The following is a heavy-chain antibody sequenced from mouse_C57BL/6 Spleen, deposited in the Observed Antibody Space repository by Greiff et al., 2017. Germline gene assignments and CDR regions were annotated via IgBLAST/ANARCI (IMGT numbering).Heavy chain of an antibody. Sequence: EVQLQQSGPGLVKPSQSLSLTCSVTGYSITSGYYWNWIRQFPGNKLEWMGYISYDGSNNYNPSLKNRISITRDTSKNQFFLKLNSVTTEDTATYYCARVTTVSAWFADWGQGTLVTVSA. D-gene: IGHD1-1*01. CDR2: ISYDGSN. V-gene: IGHV3-6*01. J-gene: IGHJ3*01. CDR1: GYSITSGYY. CDR3: ARVTTVSAWFAD.